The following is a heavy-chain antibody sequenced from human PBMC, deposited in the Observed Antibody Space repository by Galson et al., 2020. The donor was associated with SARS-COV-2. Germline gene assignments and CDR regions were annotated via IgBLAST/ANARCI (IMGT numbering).Heavy chain of an antibody. CDR3: AGATQAYCDNTRCVQNWFDL. CDR2: ISSGGSYI. J-gene: IGHJ5*02. Sequence: GESLKISCAVSGFTFSNYRMNWVRQTPGKGLEWVSSISSGGSYIFYADSVKGRFTISRDNAKNSLYLQMNSLRAEDTAVYYCAGATQAYCDNTRCVQNWFDLWGLGTLVTVSS. D-gene: IGHD2-21*01. CDR1: GFTFSNYR. V-gene: IGHV3-21*06.